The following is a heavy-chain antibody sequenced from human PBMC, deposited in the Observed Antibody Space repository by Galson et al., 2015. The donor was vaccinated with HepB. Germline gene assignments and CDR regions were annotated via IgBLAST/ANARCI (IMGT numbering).Heavy chain of an antibody. CDR2: ISGDGSSA. CDR1: GFTLRSLW. J-gene: IGHJ6*02. CDR3: TRRTGYCTSSKCYNVGMDV. Sequence: SLRLSCAASGFTLRSLWMHWVRQAPGKGLAWVSRISGDGSSATYAGSVEGRFTVSRDNDKNTLYLEMNSLRTEDTAVYYCTRRTGYCTSSKCYNVGMDVWGQGTTVTVSS. V-gene: IGHV3-74*01. D-gene: IGHD2-15*01.